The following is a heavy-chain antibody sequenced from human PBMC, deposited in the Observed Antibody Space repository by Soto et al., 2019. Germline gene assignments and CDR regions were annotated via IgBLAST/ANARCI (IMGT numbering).Heavy chain of an antibody. CDR2: VRVKANNYAT. J-gene: IGHJ6*02. D-gene: IGHD2-21*01. CDR1: GFSFSDSA. V-gene: IGHV3-73*02. CDR3: TRTYGGV. Sequence: EVLLVESGGGLVQPGGSLKLSCAASGFSFSDSAMHWVRQASGRGLEWVGHVRVKANNYATAYAASVKGRFTISRDDSKSTAYMQMNSLKTEDTAVYYCTRTYGGVWGQGTTVTVSS.